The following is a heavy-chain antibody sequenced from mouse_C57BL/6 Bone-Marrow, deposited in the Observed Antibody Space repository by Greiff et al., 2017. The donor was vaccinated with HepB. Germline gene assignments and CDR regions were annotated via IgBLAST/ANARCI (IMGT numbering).Heavy chain of an antibody. CDR1: GYTFTSYW. CDR3: TGDYYGSSPHYFDY. Sequence: EVKLKQSGTVLARPGASVKMSCKTSGYTFTSYWMHWVKQRPGQGLEWIGAIYPGNSDTSYNQKFKGKAKLTAVTSASTAYMELSSLTNEDSAVYYCTGDYYGSSPHYFDYWGQGTTLTVSS. J-gene: IGHJ2*01. CDR2: IYPGNSDT. V-gene: IGHV1-5*01. D-gene: IGHD1-1*01.